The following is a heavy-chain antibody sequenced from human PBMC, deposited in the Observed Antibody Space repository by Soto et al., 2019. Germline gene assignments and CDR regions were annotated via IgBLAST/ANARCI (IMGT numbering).Heavy chain of an antibody. D-gene: IGHD3-3*01. V-gene: IGHV1-69*13. Sequence: SVKVSCKASGGTFSSYAISWVRQAPGQGLEWMGGIIPIFGTANYAQKFQGRVTITADESTSTAYMELSSLRSEDTAVYYCARDVTVLRFLEWFPYYMDVWGKGTTVTVSS. CDR2: IIPIFGTA. CDR1: GGTFSSYA. CDR3: ARDVTVLRFLEWFPYYMDV. J-gene: IGHJ6*03.